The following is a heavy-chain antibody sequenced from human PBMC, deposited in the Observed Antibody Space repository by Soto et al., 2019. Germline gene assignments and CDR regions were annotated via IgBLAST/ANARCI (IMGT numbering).Heavy chain of an antibody. Sequence: QVQLVESGGGVVQPGRSLRLSCAASGFTFSSYGMHWVRQAPGKGLEWVAVISYDGSNKYYADSVKGRFTISRDNSKNTLYLQMNSLRAEDTAVYYCAKDRGPPMIVVVITTGFDYWGQGTLVTVSS. D-gene: IGHD3-22*01. J-gene: IGHJ4*02. CDR1: GFTFSSYG. V-gene: IGHV3-30*18. CDR2: ISYDGSNK. CDR3: AKDRGPPMIVVVITTGFDY.